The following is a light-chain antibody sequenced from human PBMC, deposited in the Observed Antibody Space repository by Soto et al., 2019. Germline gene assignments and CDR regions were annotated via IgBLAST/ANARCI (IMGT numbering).Light chain of an antibody. CDR2: WAS. CDR3: QQFYSTPPWT. Sequence: DIVMTQSPDSLAVSLGESATINCKSSQSVLYSSNNKNYLAWYQQKPGQPPKLLIYWASTRESGVTDRFSGSGSGTDFTLTISNLQAEDVAVYYCQQFYSTPPWTFGQGTKVEIK. CDR1: QSVLYSSNNKNY. V-gene: IGKV4-1*01. J-gene: IGKJ1*01.